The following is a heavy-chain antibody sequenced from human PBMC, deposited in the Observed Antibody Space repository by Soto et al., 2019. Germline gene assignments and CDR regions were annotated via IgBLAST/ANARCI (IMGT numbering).Heavy chain of an antibody. CDR1: GFKFRNYA. D-gene: IGHD3-16*01. V-gene: IGHV3-23*01. J-gene: IGHJ4*02. Sequence: GGSLRLPCAASGFKFRNYAMSWFRQAPGKGLEWVSLISATGGGTYYADSVKGRFTISRDNSRNTLYLQVHSLTAEDTAVYYCAKDRRAGGNSAFYFDFGGQGAQVTVSS. CDR3: AKDRRAGGNSAFYFDF. CDR2: ISATGGGT.